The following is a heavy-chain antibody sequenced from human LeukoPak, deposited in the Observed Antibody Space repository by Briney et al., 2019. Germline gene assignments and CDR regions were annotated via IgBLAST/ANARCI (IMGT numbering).Heavy chain of an antibody. CDR2: ISGSGGST. V-gene: IGHV3-23*01. D-gene: IGHD3-9*01. J-gene: IGHJ4*02. Sequence: GGSLRLSCAASGFTFSSYAMSWVRQAPGKGLEWVSAISGSGGSTYYAASVKGRFTISRDNSKNTLYLQMNSLRAEDTAVYYCAKVGGITGTRTVVLRYFDWLLSTCWFDYWGQGTLVTVSS. CDR1: GFTFSSYA. CDR3: AKVGGITGTRTVVLRYFDWLLSTCWFDY.